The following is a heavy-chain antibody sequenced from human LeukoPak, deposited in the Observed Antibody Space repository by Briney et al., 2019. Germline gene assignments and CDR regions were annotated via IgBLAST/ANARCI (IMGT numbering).Heavy chain of an antibody. V-gene: IGHV4-39*07. J-gene: IGHJ6*03. CDR3: ARAAAQIHYYYYYYMDV. D-gene: IGHD2-2*01. Sequence: SETLSLTCTVSGGFISSSSYYWGWIRQPPGKGLEWIGSIYYSGSTYYNPSLKSRVTISVDTSKNQFSLKLSSVTAADTAVYYCARAAAQIHYYYYYYMDVWGKGTTVTVSS. CDR1: GGFISSSSYY. CDR2: IYYSGST.